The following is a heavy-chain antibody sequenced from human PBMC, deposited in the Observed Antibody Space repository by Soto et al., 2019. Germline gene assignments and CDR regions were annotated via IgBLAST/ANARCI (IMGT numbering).Heavy chain of an antibody. V-gene: IGHV1-24*01. CDR1: GYTLTELS. CDR2: FDPEDGET. D-gene: IGHD6-19*01. CDR3: ATVRMRLAVAGTSRDY. J-gene: IGHJ4*02. Sequence: ASVKVSCKVSGYTLTELSMHWVRQAPGKGLEWMGGFDPEDGETIYAQKFQGRVTMTEDTSTDTAYMELSSLRSEDTAVYYCATVRMRLAVAGTSRDYWGQGTLVTVSS.